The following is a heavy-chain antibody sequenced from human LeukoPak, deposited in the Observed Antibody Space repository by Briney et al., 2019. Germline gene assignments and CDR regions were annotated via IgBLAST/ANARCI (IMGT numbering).Heavy chain of an antibody. D-gene: IGHD1-14*01. Sequence: GGSLRLSCAASGFTFSRSWMSWVRQAPGKGLEWVANIKEDGSQRNYEDSVKGRFTISRDNAMNSVFLQMISLRAEDTAVYYCARDRGYNGFDYWGQGTLVTVSS. J-gene: IGHJ4*02. CDR3: ARDRGYNGFDY. V-gene: IGHV3-7*01. CDR1: GFTFSRSW. CDR2: IKEDGSQR.